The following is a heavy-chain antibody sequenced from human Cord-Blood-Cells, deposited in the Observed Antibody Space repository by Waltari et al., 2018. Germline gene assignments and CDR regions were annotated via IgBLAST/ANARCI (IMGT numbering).Heavy chain of an antibody. CDR2: INPNSGNT. V-gene: IGHV1-8*01. D-gene: IGHD5-12*01. CDR1: GYTFTSYD. Sequence: QVQLVQSGAEVKKPGASVKVSCKASGYTFTSYDINWVRQATGQGLEWRGWINPNSGNTSYAQKCQGRVTMTRNTSISTAYMELSSLRSEDTAVYYCARPGDIVATIDYWGQGTLVTVSS. J-gene: IGHJ4*02. CDR3: ARPGDIVATIDY.